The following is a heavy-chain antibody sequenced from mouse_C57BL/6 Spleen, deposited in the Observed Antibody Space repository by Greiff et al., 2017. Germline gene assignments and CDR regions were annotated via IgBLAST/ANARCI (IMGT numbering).Heavy chain of an antibody. Sequence: VQLKQSGPVLVKPGASVKMSCKASGYTFTDYYMNWVKQSHGKSLEWIGVINPYNGGTSYNQKFKGKATLTVDKSSSTAYMELNSLTSEDSAVYYCARAVDLRGAMDYWGQGTSVTVSS. D-gene: IGHD1-1*01. V-gene: IGHV1-19*01. CDR2: INPYNGGT. CDR1: GYTFTDYY. CDR3: ARAVDLRGAMDY. J-gene: IGHJ4*01.